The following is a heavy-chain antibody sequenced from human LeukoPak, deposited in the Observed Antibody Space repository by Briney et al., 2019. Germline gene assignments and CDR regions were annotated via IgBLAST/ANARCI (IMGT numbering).Heavy chain of an antibody. V-gene: IGHV4-59*08. CDR2: IYYSGST. J-gene: IGHJ5*02. CDR1: GASISSYY. D-gene: IGHD2-2*01. Sequence: PSGTLSLTCTVSGASISSYYWSWIRQPPGKGLEWIGYIYYSGSTNYNPSLKSRVTISVDTSKNQFSLKLSSVTAADTAVYYCAKTGCSSSSCPNWFDPWGQGTLVTVSS. CDR3: AKTGCSSSSCPNWFDP.